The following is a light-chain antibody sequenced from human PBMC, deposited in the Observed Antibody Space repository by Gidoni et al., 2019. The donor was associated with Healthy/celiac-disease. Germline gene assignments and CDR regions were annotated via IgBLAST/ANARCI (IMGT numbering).Light chain of an antibody. J-gene: IGLJ1*01. CDR1: SRNVGGDNS. Sequence: GFPGQSITISCTGPSRNVGGDNSVSWYLQHPGNAPTLNINDVSHRASGVSNRFSGSTSGNSPALTISGLQDEDDGYYHCSAYTTSSTQVFGTGTKVTVL. CDR3: SAYTTSSTQV. CDR2: DVS. V-gene: IGLV2-14*03.